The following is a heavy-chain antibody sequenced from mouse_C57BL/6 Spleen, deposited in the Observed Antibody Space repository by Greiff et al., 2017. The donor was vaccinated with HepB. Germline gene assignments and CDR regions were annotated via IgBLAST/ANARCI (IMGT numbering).Heavy chain of an antibody. CDR2: ISDGGSYT. V-gene: IGHV5-4*01. CDR3: ARDGDGGDY. CDR1: GFTFSSYS. D-gene: IGHD2-3*01. Sequence: EVMLVESGGGLVKPGGSLKLSCAASGFTFSSYSMSWVRQTPEKRLEWVATISDGGSYTYYPDNVKGRFTISRDNAKNNLYLQMSHLKSEDTAMYYCARDGDGGDYWGQGTTLTVSS. J-gene: IGHJ2*01.